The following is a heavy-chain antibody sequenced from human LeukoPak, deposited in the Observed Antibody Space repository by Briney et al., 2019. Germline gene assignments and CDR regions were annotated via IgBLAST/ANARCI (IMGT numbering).Heavy chain of an antibody. CDR1: GGSISSYY. V-gene: IGHV4-59*01. CDR2: IYYSGST. J-gene: IGHJ1*01. Sequence: SETLSLTCTVSGGSISSYYWSWIRRPPGKGLEWIGYIYYSGSTNYNPSLKSRVTISVDTSKNQFSLKLSSVTAADTAVYYCASATVVVAATASFEYFQHWGQGTLVTVSS. D-gene: IGHD2-15*01. CDR3: ASATVVVAATASFEYFQH.